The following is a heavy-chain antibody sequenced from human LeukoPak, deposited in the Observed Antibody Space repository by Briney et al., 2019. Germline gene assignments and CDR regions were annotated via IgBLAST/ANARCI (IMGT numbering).Heavy chain of an antibody. CDR1: GFTFSSYS. CDR2: ISSSSSYI. V-gene: IGHV3-21*01. CDR3: AREIVGRGPHLFDY. D-gene: IGHD2-21*01. J-gene: IGHJ4*02. Sequence: GGSLRLSCAASGFTFSSYSMNWVRQAPGKGLEWVSSISSSSSYIYYADSVKGRFTISRDNAKNSLYLQMNSLRAKDTAVYYCAREIVGRGPHLFDYWGQGTLVTVSS.